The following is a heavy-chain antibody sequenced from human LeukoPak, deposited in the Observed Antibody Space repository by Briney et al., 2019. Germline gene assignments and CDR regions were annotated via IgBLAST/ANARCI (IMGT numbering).Heavy chain of an antibody. Sequence: GGSLRLSCAASGFTFSQYAMNWVRQAPGKGLEWVSVISGSGRSTYYADSVKGRFTISRDNSKNTLYLQMNSLRAEDTALYYCARTFYDISTGYYPTGYMDVWGKGTTVTVSS. V-gene: IGHV3-23*01. D-gene: IGHD3-9*01. J-gene: IGHJ6*03. CDR2: ISGSGRST. CDR1: GFTFSQYA. CDR3: ARTFYDISTGYYPTGYMDV.